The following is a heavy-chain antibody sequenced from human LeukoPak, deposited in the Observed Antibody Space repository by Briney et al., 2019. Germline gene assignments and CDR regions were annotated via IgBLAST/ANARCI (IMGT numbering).Heavy chain of an antibody. D-gene: IGHD3-16*02. V-gene: IGHV3-21*01. CDR1: TFTFSSYT. J-gene: IGHJ3*02. CDR2: ISSSGSYI. CDR3: ARASDHDWGSYRWDAFDI. Sequence: NTGGSLRLSCAASTFTFSSYTMNWVRQAPGTGLEWVSSISSSGSYIYYADSLKGRFTVSRDNARKSLYLQMNSLRAEDTAVYYCARASDHDWGSYRWDAFDIRGQGTMVTVSS.